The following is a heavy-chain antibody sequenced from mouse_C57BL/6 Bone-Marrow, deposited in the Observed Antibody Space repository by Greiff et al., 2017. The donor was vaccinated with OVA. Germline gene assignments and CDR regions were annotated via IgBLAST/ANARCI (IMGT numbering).Heavy chain of an antibody. CDR1: GFNIKDDY. Sequence: EVQLQQSGAELVRPGASVKLSCTASGFNIKDDYMHWVKQRPEQGLEWIGWIDPENGDTEYASKFQGKATITADTSSTTAYLQLSSLTSEDTAVYYCTTWSLFDYWGQGTTLTVSS. CDR2: IDPENGDT. D-gene: IGHD6-1*01. CDR3: TTWSLFDY. V-gene: IGHV14-4*01. J-gene: IGHJ2*01.